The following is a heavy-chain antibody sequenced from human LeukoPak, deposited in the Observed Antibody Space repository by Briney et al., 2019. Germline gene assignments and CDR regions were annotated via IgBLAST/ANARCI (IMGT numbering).Heavy chain of an antibody. CDR2: ISSSSSYI. CDR3: ARDLGGYDSSGYYAGRVY. D-gene: IGHD3-22*01. V-gene: IGHV3-21*01. CDR1: GFTFSSYS. J-gene: IGHJ4*02. Sequence: GGSLRLSCAASGFTFSSYSMNWVRQAPGKGLEWVSSISSSSSYIYYADSVKGRLTISRDNAKNSLYPQMNSLRAEDTAVYYCARDLGGYDSSGYYAGRVYWGQGTLVTVSS.